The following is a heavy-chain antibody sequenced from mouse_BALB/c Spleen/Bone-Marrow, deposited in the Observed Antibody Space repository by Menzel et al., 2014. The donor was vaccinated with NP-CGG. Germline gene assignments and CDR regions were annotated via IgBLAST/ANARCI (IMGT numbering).Heavy chain of an antibody. CDR1: GYSLTDYT. Sequence: VQLQQSGPELVKPGSSVKMSCKTSGYSLTDYTIHWVKQSHGKSLEWIGNFNPNNGGTNYNQKLKDKATLTVDKSSRTAYMEFRSLTFEDSAVYYCARAGWYDYWGQGTTLTVSS. V-gene: IGHV1-22*01. CDR2: FNPNNGGT. D-gene: IGHD1-1*02. CDR3: ARAGWYDY. J-gene: IGHJ2*01.